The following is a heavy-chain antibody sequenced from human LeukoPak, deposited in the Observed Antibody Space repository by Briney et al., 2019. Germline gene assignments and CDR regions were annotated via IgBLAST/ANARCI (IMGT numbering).Heavy chain of an antibody. CDR2: ISSSSSYI. V-gene: IGHV3-21*01. J-gene: IGHJ3*02. CDR3: ARAIVATDAFDI. CDR1: GSTFSSYS. D-gene: IGHD5-12*01. Sequence: GSLRLSCAASGSTFSSYSMNWVRQAPGKGLEWVSSISSSSSYIYYADSVKGRFTISRDNAKNSLYLQMNSLRAEDTAVYYCARAIVATDAFDIWGQGTMVTVSS.